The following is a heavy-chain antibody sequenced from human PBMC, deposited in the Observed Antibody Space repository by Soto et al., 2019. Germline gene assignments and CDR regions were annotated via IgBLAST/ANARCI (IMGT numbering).Heavy chain of an antibody. CDR2: IDPNSGGT. D-gene: IGHD3-9*01. CDR3: AREDFDWLYMDV. V-gene: IGHV1-2*02. CDR1: GYTFTGYY. Sequence: ASVKVSCKASGYTFTGYYMHWVRQAPGQGLEWMGWIDPNSGGTNYAQKFQGRVTMTRDTSISTAYMELSRLRSDDTAVYYCAREDFDWLYMDVWGQGTTVTVSS. J-gene: IGHJ6*02.